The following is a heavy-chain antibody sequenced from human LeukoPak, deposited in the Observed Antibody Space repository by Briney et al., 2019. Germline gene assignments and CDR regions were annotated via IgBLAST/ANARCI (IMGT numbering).Heavy chain of an antibody. V-gene: IGHV1-18*01. CDR2: ISAYNGNT. CDR1: GYTFTSYG. CDR3: ARPRLDDSSGSPFDY. Sequence: ASVKVSCKASGYTFTSYGISWVRQAPGQGLEWMGWISAYNGNTNYAQKFQGRVTMTRDTSTSTVYMELSSLRSEDTAVYYCARPRLDDSSGSPFDYWGQGTLVTVSS. J-gene: IGHJ4*02. D-gene: IGHD3-22*01.